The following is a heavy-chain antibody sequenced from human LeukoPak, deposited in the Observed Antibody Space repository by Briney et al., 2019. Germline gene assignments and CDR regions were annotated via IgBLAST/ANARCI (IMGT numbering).Heavy chain of an antibody. D-gene: IGHD3-10*01. CDR2: ISSSGSTI. V-gene: IGHV3-48*03. Sequence: PGGSLRLSCAASGFTFSSYEMNWVRQAPGKGLEWVSYISSSGSTIYYADSVKGRFTISRDNAKNSLYLRMNSLRAEDTAVYYCARARVGYYGSGSYGYWGQGTLVTVSS. CDR3: ARARVGYYGSGSYGY. J-gene: IGHJ4*02. CDR1: GFTFSSYE.